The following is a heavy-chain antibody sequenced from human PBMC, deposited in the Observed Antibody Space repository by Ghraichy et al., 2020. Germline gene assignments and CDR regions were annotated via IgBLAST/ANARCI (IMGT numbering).Heavy chain of an antibody. CDR3: ATHALWEYCSGGTCKYFQH. CDR2: IKQDGSDK. Sequence: GESLNISCAASGFTFSTYWMSWVRQAPGKGLEWVANIKQDGSDKYYVDSVKGRFTISRDNAFKSLYLDMNNLRADDTAVYYCATHALWEYCSGGTCKYFQHWGQGTLVTVSS. D-gene: IGHD2-15*01. V-gene: IGHV3-7*03. CDR1: GFTFSTYW. J-gene: IGHJ1*01.